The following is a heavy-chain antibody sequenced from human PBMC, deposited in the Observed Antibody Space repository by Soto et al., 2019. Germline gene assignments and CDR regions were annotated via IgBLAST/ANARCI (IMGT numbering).Heavy chain of an antibody. Sequence: GGSLRLSCAASGFTFSSYWMSWVRQAPGKGLEWVANIKQDGSEKYYVDSVKGRFTISRDNAKNSLYLQMNSLRAEDTAVYYCVRESVVVVPAFWGNAFDIWGQGTMVTVSS. CDR3: VRESVVVVPAFWGNAFDI. D-gene: IGHD2-2*01. CDR1: GFTFSSYW. V-gene: IGHV3-7*01. J-gene: IGHJ3*02. CDR2: IKQDGSEK.